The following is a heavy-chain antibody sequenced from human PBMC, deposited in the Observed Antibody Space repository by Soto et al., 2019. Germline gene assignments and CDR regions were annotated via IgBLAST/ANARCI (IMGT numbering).Heavy chain of an antibody. Sequence: QLQLQESGPGLVKPSETLSLTCTVSGGSISSSSYYWGWIRQPPGKGLEWIGSIYYSGSTYYNPSLKSRVTISVDTSKNQFSLKLSSVTAADTAVYYCARRPRRDGSGYYLYFDYWGQGTLVTVSS. D-gene: IGHD3-22*01. CDR2: IYYSGST. CDR3: ARRPRRDGSGYYLYFDY. CDR1: GGSISSSSYY. V-gene: IGHV4-39*01. J-gene: IGHJ4*02.